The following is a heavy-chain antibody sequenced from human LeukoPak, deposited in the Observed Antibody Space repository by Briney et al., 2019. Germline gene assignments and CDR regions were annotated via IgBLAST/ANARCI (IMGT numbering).Heavy chain of an antibody. Sequence: GGSLGLSCAASGFTFSSYAMSWVRQAPGKGLEWVSAISGSGGSTYYADSVKGRFTISRDNSKNTLYLQMNSLRAEDTAVYYCAKSQPIGELEPHFDYWGQGTLVTVSS. CDR3: AKSQPIGELEPHFDY. CDR1: GFTFSSYA. V-gene: IGHV3-23*01. CDR2: ISGSGGST. D-gene: IGHD1-14*01. J-gene: IGHJ4*02.